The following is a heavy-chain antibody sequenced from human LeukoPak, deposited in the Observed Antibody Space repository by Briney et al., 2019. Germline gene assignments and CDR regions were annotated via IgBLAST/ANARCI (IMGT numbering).Heavy chain of an antibody. Sequence: GGSLRLSWQASGFTFSSYAMSWVRQAPGKGLEWVSAISGSGGSTYYADSVKGRFTISRDNSKNTLYLQMNSLRAEDTAVYYCAKLPSPIVVVINRYWGQGTLVTVSS. V-gene: IGHV3-23*01. CDR3: AKLPSPIVVVINRY. J-gene: IGHJ4*02. CDR1: GFTFSSYA. D-gene: IGHD3-22*01. CDR2: ISGSGGST.